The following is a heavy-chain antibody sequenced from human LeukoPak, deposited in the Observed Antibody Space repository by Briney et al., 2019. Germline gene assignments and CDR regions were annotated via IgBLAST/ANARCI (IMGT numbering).Heavy chain of an antibody. V-gene: IGHV3-21*01. CDR3: VRDGATRLEFDY. Sequence: GGCVRLSCAAAGFTYKNYSMNWVRQAPGKGLEWVSSISAGSTYIHYADSVKARFTISRDNARNSLFMQINKLRGEDTAVYYCVRDGATRLEFDYWGQGTLVTVSS. D-gene: IGHD4/OR15-4a*01. CDR2: ISAGSTYI. CDR1: GFTYKNYS. J-gene: IGHJ4*02.